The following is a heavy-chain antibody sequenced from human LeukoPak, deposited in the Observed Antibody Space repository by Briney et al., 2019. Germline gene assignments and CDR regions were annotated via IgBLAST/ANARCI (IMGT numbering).Heavy chain of an antibody. J-gene: IGHJ4*02. CDR1: GFTFNVYP. Sequence: PRGSLRLSCTASGFTFNVYPMHWVRQPPGKGLEWVALISFDDGNDKYYSDSVKGRFTVSRDNSKNTVYLQMSSLRVEDTAFYYCARGGQDDFWSGRGNWGQGTLVIVSS. V-gene: IGHV3-30-3*01. CDR3: ARGGQDDFWSGRGN. D-gene: IGHD3-3*01. CDR2: ISFDDGNDK.